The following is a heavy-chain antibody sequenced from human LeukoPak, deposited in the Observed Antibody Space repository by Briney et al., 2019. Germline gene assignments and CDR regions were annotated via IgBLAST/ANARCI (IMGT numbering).Heavy chain of an antibody. J-gene: IGHJ3*02. CDR1: GGSISSGSYY. D-gene: IGHD2-15*01. CDR2: IYTSGST. V-gene: IGHV4-61*02. CDR3: ARDLVENDGAFDI. Sequence: SETLSLTCTVSGGSISSGSYYWSWIRQPAGKGLEWIGRIYTSGSTNYNPSLKSRVTISVDTSKNQFSLKLSSVTAADTAVYYCARDLVENDGAFDIWGQGTMVTVSS.